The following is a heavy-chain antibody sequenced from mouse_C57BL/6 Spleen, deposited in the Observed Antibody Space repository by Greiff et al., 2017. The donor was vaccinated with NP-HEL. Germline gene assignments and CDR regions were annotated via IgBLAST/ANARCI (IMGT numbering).Heavy chain of an antibody. D-gene: IGHD2-2*01. Sequence: VQLQQPGAELVRPGTSVKLSCKASGYTFTSYWMHWVKQRPGQGLEWIGVIDPSDSYTNYNQKFKGKATLTVDTSSSTAYMQLSSLTSEDSAVYYCARGERMVTFDYWGQGTTLTVSS. CDR3: ARGERMVTFDY. CDR1: GYTFTSYW. V-gene: IGHV1-59*01. CDR2: IDPSDSYT. J-gene: IGHJ2*01.